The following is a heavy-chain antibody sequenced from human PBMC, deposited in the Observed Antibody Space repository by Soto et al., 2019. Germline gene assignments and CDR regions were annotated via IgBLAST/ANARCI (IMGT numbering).Heavy chain of an antibody. J-gene: IGHJ4*02. D-gene: IGHD6-19*01. V-gene: IGHV3-23*01. CDR1: GFNFKKFA. CDR2: ISGCGGST. CDR3: AKADGEQWLIPHLDN. Sequence: EVHLLESGGGVVQPGGSLRLSCEASGFNFKKFAMGWVRKAPGEGLEWVSGISGCGGSTSYADSVKGRFTLARDDSKNKLSLHLNSLRFEDTARYFCAKADGEQWLIPHLDNWGQGTLVTVS.